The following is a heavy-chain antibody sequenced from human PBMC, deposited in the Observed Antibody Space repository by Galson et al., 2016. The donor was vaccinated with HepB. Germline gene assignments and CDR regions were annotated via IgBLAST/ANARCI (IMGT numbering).Heavy chain of an antibody. CDR2: ITYDGTNR. V-gene: IGHV3-30*18. J-gene: IGHJ4*02. CDR3: AKDVGLTDPSTCDY. CDR1: GFTFSTYG. D-gene: IGHD2/OR15-2a*01. Sequence: SLRLSCAVSGFTFSTYGMHWVRQAPGKGLEWVAVITYDGTNRYYAYSVKGRFTKSRDNSKNTLYLQMNSLRTEDTAVYYCAKDVGLTDPSTCDYWGQGSLVTVSS.